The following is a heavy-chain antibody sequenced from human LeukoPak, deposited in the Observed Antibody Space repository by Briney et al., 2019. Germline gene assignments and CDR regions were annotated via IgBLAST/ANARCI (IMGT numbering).Heavy chain of an antibody. V-gene: IGHV4-59*08. J-gene: IGHJ3*02. D-gene: IGHD3-10*01. CDR1: GGSISSYY. Sequence: SETLSLTCTVSGGSISSYYWSWIRQPPGKGLEWIGYIYYSGSTNYNPSLKSRVTISVDTSKNQFSLKLSSVTAADTAVYYCARYGIRGSGSYDAFDIWGQGTMVTVSS. CDR3: ARYGIRGSGSYDAFDI. CDR2: IYYSGST.